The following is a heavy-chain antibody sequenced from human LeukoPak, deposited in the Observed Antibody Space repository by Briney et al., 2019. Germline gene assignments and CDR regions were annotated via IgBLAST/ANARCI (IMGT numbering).Heavy chain of an antibody. CDR3: ARERAYYDILPRWFDP. J-gene: IGHJ5*02. V-gene: IGHV4-34*01. CDR2: INHSGST. Sequence: SETLSLTCAVYGGSFSGYYWSWIRQPPGKGLEWIGEINHSGSTNYNPSLKSRVTISVDTSKNQFSLKLSSVTAADTAVYYCARERAYYDILPRWFDPWGQGTLVTVSS. CDR1: GGSFSGYY. D-gene: IGHD3-9*01.